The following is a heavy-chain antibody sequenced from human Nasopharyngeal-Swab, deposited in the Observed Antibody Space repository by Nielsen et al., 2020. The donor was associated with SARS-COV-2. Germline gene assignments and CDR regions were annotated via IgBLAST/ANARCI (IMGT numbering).Heavy chain of an antibody. Sequence: ASVKVSCNASGYTFTSYDINWVRQATGQGLEWMGWMNPNSGNTGYAQKFQGRVTMTRNTSISTAYMELSSLRSEDTAVYYCARDVAWWGSDYYYGMDVWGQGTTVTVSS. J-gene: IGHJ6*02. CDR1: GYTFTSYD. CDR3: ARDVAWWGSDYYYGMDV. D-gene: IGHD2-15*01. V-gene: IGHV1-8*01. CDR2: MNPNSGNT.